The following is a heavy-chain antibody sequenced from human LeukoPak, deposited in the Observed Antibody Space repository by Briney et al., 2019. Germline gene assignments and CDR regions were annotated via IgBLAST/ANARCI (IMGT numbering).Heavy chain of an antibody. CDR3: AKVDSSSWWNSGLYRRTYYYYYGMDV. D-gene: IGHD6-13*01. V-gene: IGHV3-23*01. Sequence: GGSLRLSCAASGFTFSSYAMSWVRQAPGKGLEWVSAISGSGGSTYYADSVKGRFTISRDNSKNTLYLQMNSLRAEDTAVYYCAKVDSSSWWNSGLYRRTYYYYYGMDVWGQGTTVTVSS. CDR2: ISGSGGST. J-gene: IGHJ6*02. CDR1: GFTFSSYA.